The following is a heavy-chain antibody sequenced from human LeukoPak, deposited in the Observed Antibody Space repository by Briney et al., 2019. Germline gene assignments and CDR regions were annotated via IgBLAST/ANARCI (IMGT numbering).Heavy chain of an antibody. J-gene: IGHJ4*02. V-gene: IGHV3-23*01. CDR3: ANNYYDLYYFDY. D-gene: IGHD3-22*01. Sequence: GGTLRLSCAASGFTFSSYAMSWVRQAPGTGLEWVSAISGSGGSTYYADSVKGRFTISRDNSKYTLYLQMNSLRAEDTAVYYCANNYYDLYYFDYWGQGTLVTVSS. CDR1: GFTFSSYA. CDR2: ISGSGGST.